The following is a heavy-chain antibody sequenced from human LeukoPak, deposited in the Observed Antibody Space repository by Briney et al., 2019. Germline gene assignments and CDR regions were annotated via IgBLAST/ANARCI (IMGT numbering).Heavy chain of an antibody. J-gene: IGHJ4*02. Sequence: GGSLRLSCAASGFTFSSYAMSWVRQAPGKGLEWVSVIYSGGSTYYADSVKGRFTISRDNSKNTLYLQMNGLRAEDTAVYYCARGPKSGSYQAADDYWGQGTLVTVSS. CDR1: GFTFSSYA. V-gene: IGHV3-53*01. CDR3: ARGPKSGSYQAADDY. CDR2: IYSGGST. D-gene: IGHD1-26*01.